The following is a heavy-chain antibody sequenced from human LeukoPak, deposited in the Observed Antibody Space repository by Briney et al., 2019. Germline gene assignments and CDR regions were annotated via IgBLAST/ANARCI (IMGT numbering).Heavy chain of an antibody. J-gene: IGHJ4*02. V-gene: IGHV3-23*01. CDR2: ISGSGDDT. CDR1: GFTDG. CDR3: AKGRPAYCSSTSCYAPFDY. D-gene: IGHD2-2*01. Sequence: GGSLRLSCAASGFTDGMTWVRQAPGKGLEWVSAISGSGDDTFYTDSVKGRFTISRDNSKNPLYLQMNSLRAEDTAVYYCAKGRPAYCSSTSCYAPFDYWGQGTLVTVSS.